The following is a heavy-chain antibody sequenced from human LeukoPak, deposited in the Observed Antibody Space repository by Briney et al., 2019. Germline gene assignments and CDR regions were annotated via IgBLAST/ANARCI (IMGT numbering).Heavy chain of an antibody. J-gene: IGHJ4*02. Sequence: ASVKVSCKASGYTFTNYDINWVRQATGQGLEWMGWMNPNSGITNYAQKFQGRVTMTTDTSTSTAYMELRSLRSDDTAVYYCARVSSGWSPEDYWGQGTLVTVSS. V-gene: IGHV1-8*01. CDR3: ARVSSGWSPEDY. CDR2: MNPNSGIT. CDR1: GYTFTNYD. D-gene: IGHD6-19*01.